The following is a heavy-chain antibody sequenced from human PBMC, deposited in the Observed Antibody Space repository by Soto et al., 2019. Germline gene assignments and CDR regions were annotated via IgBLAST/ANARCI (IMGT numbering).Heavy chain of an antibody. V-gene: IGHV4-31*03. CDR2: ISDTGAT. CDR1: GGSISSVGSF. D-gene: IGHD1-26*01. J-gene: IGHJ4*02. CDR3: ARSPTPTNTGGYLSN. Sequence: QVHLPESGPRLLKASETLSLRCIVSGGSISSVGSFWIWMRQPPGKGLESIGFISDTGATYYNPTLRTRASITANTSHNQFPVRLPSVTAADTATYYCARSPTPTNTGGYLSNWGPGTLVTVSS.